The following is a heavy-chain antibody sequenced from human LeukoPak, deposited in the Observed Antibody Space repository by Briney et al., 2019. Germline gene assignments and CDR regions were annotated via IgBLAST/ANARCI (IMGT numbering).Heavy chain of an antibody. V-gene: IGHV3-23*01. CDR3: AKVSTIIEAGLRYFDL. CDR2: ISDSGGNS. CDR1: GFSFSSYA. D-gene: IGHD6-19*01. Sequence: PGGSLRLSCAASGFSFSSYAMIWVRQAPGKGLEWVSPISDSGGNSFYIDSVKGRFTISRDNSKNTLYLQVNSLRAEDTALYYCAKVSTIIEAGLRYFDLWGRGTLVTVSS. J-gene: IGHJ2*01.